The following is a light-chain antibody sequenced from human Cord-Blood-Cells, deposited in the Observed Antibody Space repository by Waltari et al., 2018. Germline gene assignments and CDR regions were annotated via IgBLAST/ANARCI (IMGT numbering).Light chain of an antibody. J-gene: IGKJ1*01. CDR2: AAS. V-gene: IGKV3-11*01. CDR1: QSISSY. CDR3: QQRNNWPKT. Sequence: DIELTQSPATLSVSVGDRATISCRASQSISSYLAWYQQKPGKAPKLLIYAASNRATGIPSRFSGSGSGTDFTLTISSLEPEDFAVYYCQQRNNWPKTFGQGTKVEIK.